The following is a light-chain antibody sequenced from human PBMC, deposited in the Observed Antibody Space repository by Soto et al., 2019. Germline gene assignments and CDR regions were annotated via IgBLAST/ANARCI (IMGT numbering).Light chain of an antibody. J-gene: IGKJ1*01. V-gene: IGKV3-15*01. CDR3: QQYNNWGT. CDR2: GAS. Sequence: EIVMTQSPATLSVSPGERVTLSCRASQSVSSNLAWYQQKPGQAPRLLIYGASTRATGIPARFSGSGSGTEFTLTISSLQSEDFAVYYCQQYNNWGTFGQGTRVE. CDR1: QSVSSN.